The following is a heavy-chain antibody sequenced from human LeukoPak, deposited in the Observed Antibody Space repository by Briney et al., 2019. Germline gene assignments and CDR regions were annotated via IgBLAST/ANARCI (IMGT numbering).Heavy chain of an antibody. D-gene: IGHD4/OR15-4a*01. J-gene: IGHJ4*02. Sequence: ASVKVSCKASGYTFTDYYVHWVRLVPGQGLEWMGRISPNSRATNYAEKFRGRVTMARDTSINTVYMEMSSLRSDDTAVYYCARDLWGWGSDYLDYWGQGTLVTVSS. CDR1: GYTFTDYY. CDR2: ISPNSRAT. CDR3: ARDLWGWGSDYLDY. V-gene: IGHV1-2*06.